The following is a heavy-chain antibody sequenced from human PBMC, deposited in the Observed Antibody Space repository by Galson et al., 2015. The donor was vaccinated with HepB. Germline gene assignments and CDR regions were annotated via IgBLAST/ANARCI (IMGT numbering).Heavy chain of an antibody. D-gene: IGHD6-13*01. Sequence: SLRLSCAASGFIFSSFWMHWVRQVPGKGPVWVSRINSDGTRTSYADSVKGRFTISRDNAKNTLYLQMNSLRAEDTAVYYCARATSTKSSSSFDYWGQGTLVTVSS. CDR2: INSDGTRT. V-gene: IGHV3-74*01. CDR1: GFIFSSFW. J-gene: IGHJ4*02. CDR3: ARATSTKSSSSFDY.